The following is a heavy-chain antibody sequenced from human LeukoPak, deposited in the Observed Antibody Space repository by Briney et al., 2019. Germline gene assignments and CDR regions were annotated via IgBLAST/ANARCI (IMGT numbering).Heavy chain of an antibody. CDR2: ISTSGSIT. D-gene: IGHD2-21*02. V-gene: IGHV3-48*03. CDR3: ARDLSCGGDCYSNDAFDI. CDR1: GFTFSSYA. Sequence: GASLRLSCAASGFTFSSYAMSWVRQAPGKGPPWISYISTSGSITDYADSVKGRFTISRDNAQNSLYLQMNSLRAEDTAIYYCARDLSCGGDCYSNDAFDIWGQGTMVTVSS. J-gene: IGHJ3*02.